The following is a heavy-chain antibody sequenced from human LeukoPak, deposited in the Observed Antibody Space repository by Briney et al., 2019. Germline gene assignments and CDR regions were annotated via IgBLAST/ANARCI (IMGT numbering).Heavy chain of an antibody. J-gene: IGHJ4*02. CDR1: GGSISSYY. CDR3: ARGIAAAGSGQYYFDY. D-gene: IGHD6-13*01. V-gene: IGHV4-59*01. CDR2: IYYSGST. Sequence: SETLSLTCTVSGGSISSYYWSWIRQPPGKGLEWIGYIYYSGSTNYNPSLKSRVTISVDTSKNQFSLKLSSVTAADTAAYYCARGIAAAGSGQYYFDYWGQGTLVTVSS.